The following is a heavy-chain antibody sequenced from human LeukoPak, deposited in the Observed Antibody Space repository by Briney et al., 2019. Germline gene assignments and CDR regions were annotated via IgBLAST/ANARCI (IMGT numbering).Heavy chain of an antibody. CDR1: GGTFSGYT. CDR3: ARETRCSGGSCYGLDR. V-gene: IGHV1-69*05. Sequence: SVTVSCKASGGTFSGYTISWVRQAPGQGLEWMGGIIPIFGTANYAQKFQGRVTITTDESTSTAYMELSSLRSEGTAFYYCARETRCSGGSCYGLDRWGQGTLVTVSS. D-gene: IGHD2-15*01. CDR2: IIPIFGTA. J-gene: IGHJ5*02.